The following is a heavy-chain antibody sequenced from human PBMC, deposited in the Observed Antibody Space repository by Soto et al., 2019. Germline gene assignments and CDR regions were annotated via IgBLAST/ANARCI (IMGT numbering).Heavy chain of an antibody. CDR1: GFTFSSYA. CDR2: ISGSGGTT. D-gene: IGHD1-26*01. Sequence: EVQLLESGGGLVQPGGSLRLSCAASGFTFSSYAMSWVRQAPGKGLEWVSGISGSGGTTYYADSVKGRFTISRDNSKNTLYLQMNSLRAEDTAVYYCAQGTFPGSYYPFDYWGQGTLVTVSS. J-gene: IGHJ4*02. V-gene: IGHV3-23*01. CDR3: AQGTFPGSYYPFDY.